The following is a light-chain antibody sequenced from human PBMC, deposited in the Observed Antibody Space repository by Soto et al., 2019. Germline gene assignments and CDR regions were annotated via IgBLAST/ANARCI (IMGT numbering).Light chain of an antibody. CDR3: VLYMGSGTHWV. V-gene: IGLV8-61*01. J-gene: IGLJ3*02. CDR2: STN. CDR1: SGSVSTSYY. Sequence: QAVVTQEPSVSVSPGGTVTLTCGLSSGSVSTSYYPSWYQQTPGQAPRTLIYSTNTRSPGVPDRFSGSILGNKAALTITGAQADDESDYYCVLYMGSGTHWVFGGGTQLTVL.